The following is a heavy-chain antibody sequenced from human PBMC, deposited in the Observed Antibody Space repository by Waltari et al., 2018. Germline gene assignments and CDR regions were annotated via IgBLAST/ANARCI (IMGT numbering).Heavy chain of an antibody. CDR1: GGSISSYNYF. V-gene: IGHV4-39*01. J-gene: IGHJ4*02. Sequence: QLQLQESGPGLVKPSETLSLTCTVSGGSISSYNYFWGWIRQPPGKGVGWIGNIFHSGSPYANPSLKSRVTISVDTSKNQFSLKLSSVTAADTAVYYCATGGRPDYWGQGTLVTVSS. CDR2: IFHSGSP. D-gene: IGHD2-8*02. CDR3: ATGGRPDY.